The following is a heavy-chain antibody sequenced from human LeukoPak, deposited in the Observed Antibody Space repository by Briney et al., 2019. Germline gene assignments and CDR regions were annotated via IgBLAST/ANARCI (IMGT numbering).Heavy chain of an antibody. CDR1: GGSFSGYY. D-gene: IGHD6-13*01. CDR3: AHTAAGSLFDY. J-gene: IGHJ4*02. CDR2: ISHSGST. V-gene: IGHV4-34*01. Sequence: PSETLSLTCAVYGGSFSGYYWSWIRQPPGKGLEWIGEISHSGSTNYNPSLKSRVTISVDTSKNQFSLKLSSVTAADMAVYYCAHTAAGSLFDYWGQGTLVTVSS.